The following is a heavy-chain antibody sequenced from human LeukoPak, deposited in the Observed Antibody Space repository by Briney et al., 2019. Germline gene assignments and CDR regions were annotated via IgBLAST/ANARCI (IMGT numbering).Heavy chain of an antibody. V-gene: IGHV3-23*01. CDR3: ARAPAGPEYSNTWRFGYNWFCP. J-gene: IGHJ5*02. D-gene: IGHD3-10*01. CDR2: FSRSGTKK. CDR1: GFIFSSYG. Sequence: PGGPLTLSCAASGFIFSSYGMSWVRQAPGKGLEWLSYFSRSGTKKSFAVSVTSRFPISRDNSKNTLSLQMDTLRAEVTALYYCARAPAGPEYSNTWRFGYNWFCPWGQGTLVTVSS.